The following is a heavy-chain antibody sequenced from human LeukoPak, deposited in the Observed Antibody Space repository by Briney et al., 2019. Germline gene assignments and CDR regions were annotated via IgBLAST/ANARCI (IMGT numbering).Heavy chain of an antibody. CDR3: AKGVGSGGSWYLDY. V-gene: IGHV3-9*03. CDR1: GFTFDDYA. CDR2: ISWNSGSI. D-gene: IGHD2-15*01. J-gene: IGHJ4*02. Sequence: PGRSLRLSCAASGFTFDDYAMHWVRQAPGKGLEWVSGISWNSGSIDYADSVKGRFTISRDNAKNSLYLQMNSLRTEDMALYYCAKGVGSGGSWYLDYWGQGTLVTVSS.